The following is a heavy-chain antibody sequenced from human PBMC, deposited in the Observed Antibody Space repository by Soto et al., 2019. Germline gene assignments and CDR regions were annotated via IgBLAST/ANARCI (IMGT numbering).Heavy chain of an antibody. V-gene: IGHV4-4*07. CDR3: ARDTGSGWRDYYYYYGMDA. D-gene: IGHD6-19*01. CDR2: IYTSGST. J-gene: IGHJ6*02. Sequence: PSETLSLTCTVSGGSISSYYWSWIRQPAGKGLEWIGRIYTSGSTNYNPSLKSRVTMSVDTSKNQFSLKLSSVTAADTAVYYCARDTGSGWRDYYYYYGMDAWGQGTTVTVSS. CDR1: GGSISSYY.